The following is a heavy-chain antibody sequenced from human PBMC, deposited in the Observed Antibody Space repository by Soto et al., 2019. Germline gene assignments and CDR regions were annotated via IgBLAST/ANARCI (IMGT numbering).Heavy chain of an antibody. V-gene: IGHV4-39*01. CDR3: ARHESKVAVAGQNNWFDP. Sequence: SETLSLTCTVSGGSISSSSYYWGWIRQPPGKGLDWIGSIYYSGSTYYNPSLKSRVTISVDTSKNQFSLKLSSVTAADTAVYYCARHESKVAVAGQNNWFDPWGQGTLVTVSS. D-gene: IGHD6-19*01. CDR2: IYYSGST. CDR1: GGSISSSSYY. J-gene: IGHJ5*02.